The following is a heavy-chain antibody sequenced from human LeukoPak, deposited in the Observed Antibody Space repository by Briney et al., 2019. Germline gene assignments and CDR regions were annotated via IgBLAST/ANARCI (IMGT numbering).Heavy chain of an antibody. V-gene: IGHV1-18*01. J-gene: IGHJ4*02. CDR2: ISAYNGNT. CDR1: GYTFTSYG. CDR3: ARDPSSSWIPYPDY. Sequence: ASVKVSCKASGYTFTSYGIIWVRQAPGQGLEWMGWISAYNGNTNYAQKLQGRVTMTTDTSTSTAYMELRSLRSDDTAVYYCARDPSSSWIPYPDYWGQGTLVTVSS. D-gene: IGHD6-13*01.